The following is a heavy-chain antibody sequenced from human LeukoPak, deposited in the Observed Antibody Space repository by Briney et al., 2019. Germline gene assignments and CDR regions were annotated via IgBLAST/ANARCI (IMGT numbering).Heavy chain of an antibody. J-gene: IGHJ4*02. V-gene: IGHV4-39*01. CDR2: IYYSGST. CDR1: GGSISSSSYY. CDR3: ARHGSSSPGYY. Sequence: PSETLSLTCTVSGGSISSSSYYWGWIRQPPGKGLEWIGSIYYSGSTYYNPSLKSRVTISVDTSKNQFSLKLSSVTAADTAVYYCARHGSSSPGYYWGQGTLVTVSS. D-gene: IGHD6-13*01.